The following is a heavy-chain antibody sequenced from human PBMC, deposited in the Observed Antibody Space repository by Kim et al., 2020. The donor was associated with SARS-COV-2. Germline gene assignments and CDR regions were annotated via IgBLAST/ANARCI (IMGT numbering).Heavy chain of an antibody. D-gene: IGHD3-9*01. CDR3: ARGNYDILTGYYQYFFDH. Sequence: KGRFTIARNKAENSLYLQMHSLRAEDTAVYYCARGNYDILTGYYQYFFDHWGQGTLVTVSS. J-gene: IGHJ4*02. V-gene: IGHV3-11*06.